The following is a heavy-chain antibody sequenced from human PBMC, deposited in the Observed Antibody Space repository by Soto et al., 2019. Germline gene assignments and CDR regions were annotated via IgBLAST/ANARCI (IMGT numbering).Heavy chain of an antibody. Sequence: QVQLVQSGAEMKKPGSSVKVSCQSSGGTFNTYAMNWERQAPGQGPEWMGDISPMFGEANKAPKFQGRVTITADESTGTSYMQLSSLTSEDTALYFCAREVQVHTPAFVYWGQGTLVTV. CDR2: ISPMFGEA. D-gene: IGHD3-10*01. V-gene: IGHV1-69*19. CDR1: GGTFNTYA. J-gene: IGHJ4*02. CDR3: AREVQVHTPAFVY.